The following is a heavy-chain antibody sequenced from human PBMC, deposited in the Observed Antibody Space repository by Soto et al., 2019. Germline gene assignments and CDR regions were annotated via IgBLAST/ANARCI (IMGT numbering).Heavy chain of an antibody. Sequence: RVLTPQRKGLEWVSAISGSGGSTYYADSVKGRFTISRDNSKNKLYLQMNSLRAEDTAVYYCAIGFHTVVVTAIYSAASDIWGKGTMVT. D-gene: IGHD2-21*02. CDR2: ISGSGGST. CDR3: AIGFHTVVVTAIYSAASDI. J-gene: IGHJ3*02. V-gene: IGHV3-23*01.